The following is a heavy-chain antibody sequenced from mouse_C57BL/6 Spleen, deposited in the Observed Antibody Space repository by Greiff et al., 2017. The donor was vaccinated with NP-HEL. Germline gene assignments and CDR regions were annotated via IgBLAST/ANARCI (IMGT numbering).Heavy chain of an antibody. CDR1: GYTFTDYY. V-gene: IGHV1-76*01. CDR2: IYPGSGNT. J-gene: IGHJ4*01. Sequence: QVQLQQSGSELVRPGASVKLSCKASGYTFTDYYINWVKQRPGQGLEWIARIYPGSGNTYYNEKFKGKATLTAEKSSSTAYMQLSSLTSEDAAVYFCARDEGAMDDWGQGTSVTVAS. CDR3: ARDEGAMDD.